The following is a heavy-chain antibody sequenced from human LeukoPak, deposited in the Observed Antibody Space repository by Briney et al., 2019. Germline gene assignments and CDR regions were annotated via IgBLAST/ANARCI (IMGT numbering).Heavy chain of an antibody. CDR3: ARGLGGNFDY. V-gene: IGHV3-21*01. CDR1: GFTFSSYA. CDR2: ISSSSSYI. J-gene: IGHJ4*02. D-gene: IGHD4-23*01. Sequence: AGGSLRLSCAASGFTFSSYAMSWVRQAPGKGLEWVSSISSSSSYIYYADSVKGRFTISRDNAKNSLYLQMNSLRAEDTAVYYCARGLGGNFDYWGQGTLVTVSS.